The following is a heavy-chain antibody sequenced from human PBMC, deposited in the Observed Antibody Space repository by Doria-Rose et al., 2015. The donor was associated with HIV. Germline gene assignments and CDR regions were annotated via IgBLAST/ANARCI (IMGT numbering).Heavy chain of an antibody. CDR1: GFSFESYA. CDR3: AKAPIIGPKYYFYMDV. V-gene: IGHV3-9*01. J-gene: IGHJ6*03. Sequence: VQLVQSGGGLVQPGRSLRLSCVGSGFSFESYAMHWVRLAPGKGLEWVAGISLDSGAKGNADSVDGRFTIFRDNAKKSVYLEMRSLRPEDTAFYYCAKAPIIGPKYYFYMDVWGKGTSVTVSS. CDR2: ISLDSGAK.